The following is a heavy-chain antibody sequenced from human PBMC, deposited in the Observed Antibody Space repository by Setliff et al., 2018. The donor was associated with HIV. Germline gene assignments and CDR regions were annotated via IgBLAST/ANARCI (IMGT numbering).Heavy chain of an antibody. D-gene: IGHD4-4*01. CDR3: AKDGHRRSDYSNYDDY. CDR1: GFTFDDYG. J-gene: IGHJ4*02. CDR2: INWNGGST. V-gene: IGHV3-20*04. Sequence: PGGSLRLSCAASGFTFDDYGMSWVRQAPGKGLEWVSGINWNGGSTGYADSVKGRFTFSRDNGKNSLYLQMNSLRAEDTALYFCAKDGHRRSDYSNYDDYWGQGTLVTVS.